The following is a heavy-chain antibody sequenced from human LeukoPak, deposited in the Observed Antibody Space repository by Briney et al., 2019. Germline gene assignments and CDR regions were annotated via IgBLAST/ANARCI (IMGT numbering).Heavy chain of an antibody. D-gene: IGHD5-24*01. V-gene: IGHV4-39*01. Sequence: SETLSLTCNVSDGSISSSSYYWGWIRQPPGKGLEWIGSIYYSGSTYYNPSLKSRVTISVDTSKNQFSLKLSSVTAADTAVYYCARHGRMGTINPSYWGQGTLVTVSS. J-gene: IGHJ4*02. CDR3: ARHGRMGTINPSY. CDR1: DGSISSSSYY. CDR2: IYYSGST.